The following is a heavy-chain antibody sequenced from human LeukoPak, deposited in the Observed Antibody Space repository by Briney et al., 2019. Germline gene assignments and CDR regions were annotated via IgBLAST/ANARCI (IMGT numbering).Heavy chain of an antibody. Sequence: GGSLRLSSAASGFTVSSNYMSWVRQAPGKGLEWVSVIYSGGSTYYADSVKGRFTISRDNSKNTLYLQMNSLRAEDTAVYYCARSPDILTGAFDIWGQGTMVTVSS. CDR2: IYSGGST. D-gene: IGHD3-9*01. CDR3: ARSPDILTGAFDI. CDR1: GFTVSSNY. V-gene: IGHV3-66*01. J-gene: IGHJ3*02.